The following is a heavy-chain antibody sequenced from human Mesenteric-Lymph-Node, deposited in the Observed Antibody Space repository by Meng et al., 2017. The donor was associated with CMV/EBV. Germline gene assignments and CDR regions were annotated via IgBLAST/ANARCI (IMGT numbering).Heavy chain of an antibody. CDR3: ARDPNSSGWYENFDY. V-gene: IGHV3-7*01. J-gene: IGHJ4*02. Sequence: GGSLRLSCAASGFTFSSNWMAWVRQAPGKGLEWVANIKQDGSEKYYVDSVKGRFTISRDNSKNTLYLQMNSLRAEDTAVYYCARDPNSSGWYENFDYWGQGTRVTVSS. D-gene: IGHD6-19*01. CDR2: IKQDGSEK. CDR1: GFTFSSNW.